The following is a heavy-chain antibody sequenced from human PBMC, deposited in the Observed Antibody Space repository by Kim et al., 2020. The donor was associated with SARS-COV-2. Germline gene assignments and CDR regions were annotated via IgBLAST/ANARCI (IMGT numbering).Heavy chain of an antibody. Sequence: GGSLRLSCAASGFSVGDSYMNWVRQSPGRGLEWVSLIYSGGSTYYPDSVKGRFTISRDKSKNILYLQMNSLRAEDTAVYYCARGLAGVTGNHFDYWGRGTLVTVSS. CDR1: GFSVGDSY. CDR3: ARGLAGVTGNHFDY. J-gene: IGHJ4*02. D-gene: IGHD1-20*01. CDR2: IYSGGST. V-gene: IGHV3-53*01.